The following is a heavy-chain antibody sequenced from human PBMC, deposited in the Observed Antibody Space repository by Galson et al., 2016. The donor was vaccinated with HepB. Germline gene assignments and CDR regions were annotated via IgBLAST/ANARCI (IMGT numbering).Heavy chain of an antibody. J-gene: IGHJ6*02. CDR1: GYSFTSYY. Sequence: SVKVSCKASGYSFTSYYMHWVRQAPGQGLEWVGTINPSPGNTTYAQKFQGRVTMTRDTSTRIVYMELSSLRSEDTAVYYCARRRGIIAVAGRGHFYYSMDVWGQGTTVTVSS. CDR2: INPSPGNT. D-gene: IGHD6-19*01. V-gene: IGHV1-46*01. CDR3: ARRRGIIAVAGRGHFYYSMDV.